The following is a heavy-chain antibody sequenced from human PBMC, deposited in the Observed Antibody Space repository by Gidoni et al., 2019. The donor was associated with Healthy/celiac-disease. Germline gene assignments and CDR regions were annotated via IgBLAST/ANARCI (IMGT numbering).Heavy chain of an antibody. J-gene: IGHJ4*02. D-gene: IGHD2-2*01. Sequence: VKPSQNLSLTCTVSGGSTRSGGYYCSWIIQHHGKGLEWIGYIYYNGSTYYNPSLKSRVTLSVDTSKNQFSLKRSSVTASYTAVYYCARAPSFVVVPASSGCFDYCGQGTLVTVSS. V-gene: IGHV4-31*03. CDR2: IYYNGST. CDR3: ARAPSFVVVPASSGCFDY. CDR1: GGSTRSGGYY.